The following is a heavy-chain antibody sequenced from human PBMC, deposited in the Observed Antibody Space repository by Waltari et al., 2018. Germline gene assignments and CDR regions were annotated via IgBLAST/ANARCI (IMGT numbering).Heavy chain of an antibody. CDR1: GFTFGSYS. D-gene: IGHD4-4*01. V-gene: IGHV3-48*04. CDR3: ARRQYAFDI. J-gene: IGHJ3*02. CDR2: ISSSSSTI. Sequence: EVQLVESGGGLVQPGGSLRLSCAASGFTFGSYSMNWVRQAPGKGLEWVSYISSSSSTIYYADSVKGRFTISRDNAKNSLYLQMNSLRAEDTAVYYCARRQYAFDIWGQGTMVTVSS.